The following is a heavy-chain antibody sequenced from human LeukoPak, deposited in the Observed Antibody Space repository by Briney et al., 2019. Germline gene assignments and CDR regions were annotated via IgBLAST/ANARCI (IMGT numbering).Heavy chain of an antibody. CDR2: INHSGST. J-gene: IGHJ3*02. Sequence: PSETLSLTCAVYGGSFSGYYWSWIRQPPGKGLEWIGEINHSGSTNYNPSLKSRVTISVDTSKNQFSLKLSSVTAADTAVYYCASEPYDSSGYYLFRDAFDIWGQGTMVTVSS. V-gene: IGHV4-34*01. CDR3: ASEPYDSSGYYLFRDAFDI. D-gene: IGHD3-22*01. CDR1: GGSFSGYY.